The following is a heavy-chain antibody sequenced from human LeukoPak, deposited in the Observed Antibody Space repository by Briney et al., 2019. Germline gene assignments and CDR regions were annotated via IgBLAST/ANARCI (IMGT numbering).Heavy chain of an antibody. CDR1: GFTFSSYS. J-gene: IGHJ6*02. CDR2: ISSSSSYI. Sequence: GGSLRLSCAASGFTFSSYSMNWVRQAPGKGLEWVSSISSSSSYIYYADSVKGRFTISRDNAKNSLYLQMNSLRAEDTAVYYCARVLRLDRVGVVYGMVVWGQGTTVAVSS. V-gene: IGHV3-21*01. CDR3: ARVLRLDRVGVVYGMVV. D-gene: IGHD3-16*01.